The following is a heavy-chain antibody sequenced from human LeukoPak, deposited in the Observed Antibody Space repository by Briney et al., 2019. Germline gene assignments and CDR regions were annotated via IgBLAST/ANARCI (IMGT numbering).Heavy chain of an antibody. V-gene: IGHV3-11*04. D-gene: IGHD4-17*01. CDR2: ISSSGSTI. CDR1: GFTFSDYY. CDR3: ARARSGDYGDYGEPQGWFDP. Sequence: GGSLRLSCAASGFTFSDYYMSWIRQAPGKGREWVSYISSSGSTIYYADTVKGRFTISRDNSKNTLYLQMNSLRAEDTAVYYCARARSGDYGDYGEPQGWFDPWGQGTLVTVSS. J-gene: IGHJ5*02.